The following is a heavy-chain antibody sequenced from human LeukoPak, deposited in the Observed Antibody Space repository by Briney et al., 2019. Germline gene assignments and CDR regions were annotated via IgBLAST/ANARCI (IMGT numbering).Heavy chain of an antibody. Sequence: GGSLRLSCAASGFTFSSYAMSWVRQAPGKGLEWVSSINIDGSYIYYTDLVNGRFTISRDNAKNSLYLQMSSLRAEDTAMYYCARDRASVIRGVIIPPVGRYFDSWGQGTLVIVSS. V-gene: IGHV3-21*01. CDR1: GFTFSSYA. CDR2: INIDGSYI. D-gene: IGHD3-10*01. CDR3: ARDRASVIRGVIIPPVGRYFDS. J-gene: IGHJ4*02.